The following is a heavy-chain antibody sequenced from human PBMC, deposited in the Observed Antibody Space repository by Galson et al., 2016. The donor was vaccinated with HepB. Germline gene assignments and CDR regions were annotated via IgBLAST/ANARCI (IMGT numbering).Heavy chain of an antibody. V-gene: IGHV5-10-1*01. J-gene: IGHJ4*02. CDR1: GYNFITYW. CDR3: AIRLYSSGSFDY. D-gene: IGHD6-19*01. CDR2: IDPSDSYT. Sequence: QSGAEVKKPGESLRISCMGSGYNFITYWVSWVRQMPGKGLEWMGSIDPSDSYTNYSPSFQGHVTISTDRSISTAYLQLSSLKASDTAIYYCAIRLYSSGSFDYWGQGTLVTVSS.